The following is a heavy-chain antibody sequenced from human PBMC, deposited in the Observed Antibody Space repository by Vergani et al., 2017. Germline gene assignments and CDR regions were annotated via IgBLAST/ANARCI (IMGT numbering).Heavy chain of an antibody. CDR1: GFTFSSYW. Sequence: EVQLVESGGGLVQPGGSLRLSCAASGFTFSSYWMSWFRQAPGKGLEWVANIKQDGSEKYYVDSVKGRFTISSDNAKNSLYLQMNSLRAEDTAVYYCARDAYCSSTSCSGMFDYWGQGTLVTVSS. V-gene: IGHV3-7*01. CDR3: ARDAYCSSTSCSGMFDY. D-gene: IGHD2-2*01. J-gene: IGHJ4*02. CDR2: IKQDGSEK.